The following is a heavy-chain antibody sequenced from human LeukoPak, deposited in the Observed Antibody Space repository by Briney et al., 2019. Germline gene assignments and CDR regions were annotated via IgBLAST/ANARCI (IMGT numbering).Heavy chain of an antibody. CDR2: ISGSGGST. CDR1: GFTFSSYA. CDR3: AKEGLLSSNFDY. V-gene: IGHV3-23*01. Sequence: GGSLRLSCAASGFTFSSYAMSWVRQDPGKRLEWVSAISGSGGSTYYADSVKGRFTISRDNSKNTLYLQMNSLRAEDTAVYYCAKEGLLSSNFDYWGQGTLVTVSS. D-gene: IGHD2-21*01. J-gene: IGHJ4*02.